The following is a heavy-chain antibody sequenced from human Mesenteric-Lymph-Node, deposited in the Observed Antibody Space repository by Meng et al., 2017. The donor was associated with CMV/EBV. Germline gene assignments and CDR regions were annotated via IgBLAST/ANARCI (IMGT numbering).Heavy chain of an antibody. CDR3: ARIAGYRSWFDP. CDR1: GFSLSNARMG. D-gene: IGHD6-13*01. V-gene: IGHV2-26*01. J-gene: IGHJ5*02. Sequence: SGPTLVKPIETLTLTCTVSGFSLSNARMGVSWIRQPPGKALEWLAHMFSNDEKSYSTSLKSRLTISKDTSKSQVVLTMTNMDPVDTATYYCARIAGYRSWFDPWGQGTLVTVSS. CDR2: MFSNDEK.